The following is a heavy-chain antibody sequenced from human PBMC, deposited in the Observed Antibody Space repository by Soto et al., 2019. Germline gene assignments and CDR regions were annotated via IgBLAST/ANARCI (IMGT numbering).Heavy chain of an antibody. Sequence: SETLSLTCSVSGGSISSSNYYWGWIRQSPGKGLQWIGSIYYGGSTYYNPSLKSRVTISVDTSKNQFSLKLSSVTAADTAVYYCASYCGGDCYSSLSGSSFPDYWGLGTLVTVSS. D-gene: IGHD2-21*02. J-gene: IGHJ4*02. CDR3: ASYCGGDCYSSLSGSSFPDY. V-gene: IGHV4-39*01. CDR2: IYYGGST. CDR1: GGSISSSNYY.